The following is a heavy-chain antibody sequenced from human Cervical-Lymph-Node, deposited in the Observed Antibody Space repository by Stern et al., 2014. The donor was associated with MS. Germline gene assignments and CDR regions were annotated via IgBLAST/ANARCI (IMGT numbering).Heavy chain of an antibody. Sequence: QVQLQESGPGLVKPSETLSLTCSVSGGYIRLSSYYWGWIRQPPGKGLEWIGSVYYNGHTSYNPSLKSRVTISVDTSKNQFSLTLRSWTAADTAVYYCARRELDGGYDWRYNWFDPWGQGTLVTVSS. CDR1: GGYIRLSSYY. D-gene: IGHD5-12*01. CDR3: ARRELDGGYDWRYNWFDP. V-gene: IGHV4-39*01. J-gene: IGHJ5*02. CDR2: VYYNGHT.